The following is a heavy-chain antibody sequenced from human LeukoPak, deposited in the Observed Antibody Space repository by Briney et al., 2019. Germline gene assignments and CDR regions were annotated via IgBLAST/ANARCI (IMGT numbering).Heavy chain of an antibody. J-gene: IGHJ6*03. D-gene: IGHD4-23*01. CDR1: GGSFSGYY. Sequence: PSETLSLTCAVYGGSFSGYYWSWIRQPPGKGLEWIGEINHSGSTNYNPSLKSRVTISVDTSKNQFSLKLSSVTAADTAVYYCARAIYGGPVYYYYMDVWGKGTTVTVSS. CDR2: INHSGST. V-gene: IGHV4-34*01. CDR3: ARAIYGGPVYYYYMDV.